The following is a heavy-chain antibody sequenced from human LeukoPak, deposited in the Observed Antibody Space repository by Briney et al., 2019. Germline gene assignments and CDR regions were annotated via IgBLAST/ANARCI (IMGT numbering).Heavy chain of an antibody. CDR1: GYTLTAYA. D-gene: IGHD4-17*01. Sequence: ASVQPCCKTSGYTLTAYAMHWVREAPEQRLGWMGWINAGRGTTKYSQRFQGRVTITSDTSASTAYMELSSLRSEDTAVYYCARLWHDYGEPSPLVYWGQGALVTVSS. CDR3: ARLWHDYGEPSPLVY. V-gene: IGHV1-3*01. J-gene: IGHJ4*02. CDR2: INAGRGTT.